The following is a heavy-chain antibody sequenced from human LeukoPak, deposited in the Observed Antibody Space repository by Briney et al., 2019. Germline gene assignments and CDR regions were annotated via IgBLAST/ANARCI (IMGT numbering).Heavy chain of an antibody. V-gene: IGHV4-34*01. D-gene: IGHD2-2*01. CDR2: INHSGST. J-gene: IGHJ3*02. CDR1: GGSFSGYY. CDR3: SRYCSSTSCYWLSGAFDI. Sequence: SETLSLTCAVYGGSFSGYYWSWIRQPPGKGLEWTGEINHSGSTNYNPSLKSRVTISVDTSKNQFSLKLSSVTAADTAAYYCSRYCSSTSCYWLSGAFDIWGQGTMVIVSS.